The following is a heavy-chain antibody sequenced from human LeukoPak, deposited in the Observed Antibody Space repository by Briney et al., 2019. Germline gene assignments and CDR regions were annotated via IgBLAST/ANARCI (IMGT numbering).Heavy chain of an antibody. D-gene: IGHD1-26*01. J-gene: IGHJ4*02. V-gene: IGHV4-39*07. CDR1: GGSISGSSYY. CDR3: AIGGGSYHFDY. CDR2: IYYSGST. Sequence: SETLSLTCTVSGGSISGSSYYWGWIRQPPGKGLEWIGSIYYSGSTNYNPSLKSRVTISVDTSKNQFSLKLSSVTAADTAVYYCAIGGGSYHFDYWGQGTLVTVSS.